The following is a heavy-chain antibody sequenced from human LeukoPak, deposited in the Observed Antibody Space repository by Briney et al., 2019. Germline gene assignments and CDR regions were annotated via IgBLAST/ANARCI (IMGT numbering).Heavy chain of an antibody. CDR2: IYYSGST. J-gene: IGHJ4*02. V-gene: IGHV4-61*01. D-gene: IGHD3-22*01. Sequence: SETLSLTCTVSGGSVSSGSYYWSWIRQPPGTGLKWIGYIYYSGSTNYNPSLKSRVTISVDTSKNQFSLKLSSVTAADTAVYYCAREPQSLPYYYDSSGYFDYWGQGTLVTVSS. CDR1: GGSVSSGSYY. CDR3: AREPQSLPYYYDSSGYFDY.